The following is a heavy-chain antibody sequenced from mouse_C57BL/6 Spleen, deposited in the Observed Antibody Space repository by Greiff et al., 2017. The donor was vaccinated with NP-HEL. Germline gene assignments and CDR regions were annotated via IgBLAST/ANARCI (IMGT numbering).Heavy chain of an antibody. V-gene: IGHV1-72*01. CDR1: GYTFTSYW. D-gene: IGHD2-1*01. CDR2: IDPNSGGT. J-gene: IGHJ4*01. Sequence: QVQLQQSGAELVKPGASVKLSCKASGYTFTSYWMHWVKQRPGRGLERIGRIDPNSGGTKYNEKFKSKATLTVDKPSSTAYMQLSSLTSEDSAVYYCARGDYGNFYYYAMDYWGQGTSVTVSS. CDR3: ARGDYGNFYYYAMDY.